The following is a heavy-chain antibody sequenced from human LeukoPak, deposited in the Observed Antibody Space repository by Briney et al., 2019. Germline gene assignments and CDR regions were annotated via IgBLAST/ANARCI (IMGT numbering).Heavy chain of an antibody. CDR3: AKDVSQGRLLSAAAATTAFDY. CDR2: INQDASEE. CDR1: GFTFNIYW. J-gene: IGHJ4*02. V-gene: IGHV3-7*03. D-gene: IGHD6-13*01. Sequence: GGSLRLSCAASGFTFNIYWMVWVRQAPGKGLEWVANINQDASEENYAESVKGRFTISRDNARNSLYLQMNSLRAEDTALYYCAKDVSQGRLLSAAAATTAFDYWGQGTLVTVSS.